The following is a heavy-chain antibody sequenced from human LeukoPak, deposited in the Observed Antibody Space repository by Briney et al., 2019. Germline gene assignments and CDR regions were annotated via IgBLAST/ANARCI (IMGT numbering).Heavy chain of an antibody. CDR1: RPLFSNYG. V-gene: IGHV3-30*18. CDR3: AKPGKRRVVTITDFYY. D-gene: IGHD3-22*01. CDR2: ISHDGSNK. Sequence: PGSSMTLACAPVRPLFSNYGMHCDSQAPGRGLEWVAVISHDGSNKYYADSVKGRSTISRDNSKNMLYLQMNSLRPEDTSVYYCAKPGKRRVVTITDFYYWGQGTLVTVSS. J-gene: IGHJ4*02.